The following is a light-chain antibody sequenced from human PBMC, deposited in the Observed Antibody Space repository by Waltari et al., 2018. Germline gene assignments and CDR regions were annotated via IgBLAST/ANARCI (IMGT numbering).Light chain of an antibody. CDR3: QQYNRFSP. V-gene: IGKV1-5*01. J-gene: IGKJ1*01. CDR1: EAINKW. CDR2: DAS. Sequence: DTQLSQFPSTLAASVGDRVTITSRAREAINKWLSWYQQKPGKAPKVLISDASTLQSGVPSRFSGSGSGTEFTLNIDSLQPDDVATYYCQQYNRFSPFGQGTNVEVK.